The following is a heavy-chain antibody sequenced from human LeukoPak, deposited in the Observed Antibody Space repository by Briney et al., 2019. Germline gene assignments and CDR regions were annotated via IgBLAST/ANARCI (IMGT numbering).Heavy chain of an antibody. D-gene: IGHD2-21*01. CDR2: INHSGST. Sequence: PSETLSLTCAVYGGSFSGYYWSWIRQPPGKGLEWIGEINHSGSTNYNPSLKSRVTISVDTSKNQFSLKLSSVTAADTAVYYCARQISSISLYYFDYWGQGTLVTVSS. J-gene: IGHJ4*02. CDR3: ARQISSISLYYFDY. V-gene: IGHV4-34*01. CDR1: GGSFSGYY.